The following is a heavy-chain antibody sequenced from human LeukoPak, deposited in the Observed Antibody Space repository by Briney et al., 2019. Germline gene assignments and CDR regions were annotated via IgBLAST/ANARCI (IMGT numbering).Heavy chain of an antibody. Sequence: GGSLRLSCAASGFTFSNAWMSWVRQAPGKGLEWVGRIKSKTDGGTTDYAAPVKGRFTISRDDSKNTLFLQMNSLKTEDTAVYYCTTEELLWFGELLSGVDYWGQGTLVTVSS. J-gene: IGHJ4*02. CDR2: IKSKTDGGTT. CDR1: GFTFSNAW. V-gene: IGHV3-15*05. CDR3: TTEELLWFGELLSGVDY. D-gene: IGHD3-10*01.